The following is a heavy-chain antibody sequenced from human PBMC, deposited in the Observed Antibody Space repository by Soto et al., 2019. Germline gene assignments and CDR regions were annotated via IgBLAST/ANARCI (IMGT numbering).Heavy chain of an antibody. CDR1: GFTFSSYG. J-gene: IGHJ1*01. D-gene: IGHD4-17*01. V-gene: IGHV3-30*18. Sequence: QVQLVASGGGVVQPGRSLSLSCAASGFTFSSYGMHWVRQAPGKGLEWVAVISYDGSNKYYADSVKGRFTISRDNSKNTLYLQMNSLRAEDTAVYYCAKGTTVVSYFQHWGQGTLVTFAS. CDR2: ISYDGSNK. CDR3: AKGTTVVSYFQH.